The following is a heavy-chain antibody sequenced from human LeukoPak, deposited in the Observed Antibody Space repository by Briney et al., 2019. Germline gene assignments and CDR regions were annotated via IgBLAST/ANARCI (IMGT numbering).Heavy chain of an antibody. CDR2: LNPSGGSS. CDR3: ARDRSGWANSGSYYGPSLDFDY. J-gene: IGHJ4*02. D-gene: IGHD1-26*01. CDR1: GYTVTSYY. Sequence: ASVKVSCKASGYTVTSYYMHWVRQAPGQGLEWMGILNPSGGSSSYAQKFQGRATLTRATSTSTVYMELSSLRSEDTAVYYCARDRSGWANSGSYYGPSLDFDYWGQGTLVTVSS. V-gene: IGHV1-46*01.